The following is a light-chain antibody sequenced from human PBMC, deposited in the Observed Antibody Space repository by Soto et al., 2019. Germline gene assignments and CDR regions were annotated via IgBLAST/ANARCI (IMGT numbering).Light chain of an antibody. V-gene: IGKV2-28*01. Sequence: DIVMTQSPLSLPVTPGEPASISCRSSQSLLHSNGYNYLDWYLQKPGQSPQLLIYLGSNRASGVPDGFSGSGSGTDFTLKISRVEAEDVGVYYCVQALQTPWSFGQGTKVEIK. J-gene: IGKJ1*01. CDR2: LGS. CDR3: VQALQTPWS. CDR1: QSLLHSNGYNY.